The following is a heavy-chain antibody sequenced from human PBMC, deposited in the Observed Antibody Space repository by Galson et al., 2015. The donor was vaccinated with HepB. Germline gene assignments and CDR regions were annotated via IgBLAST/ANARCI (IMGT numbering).Heavy chain of an antibody. CDR3: ARSLYMTTVVTPLDY. CDR2: IYYSGST. CDR1: GDSISSSY. J-gene: IGHJ4*02. Sequence: ETLSLTCIVSGDSISSSYWSWIRQPPGKGLEWIGYIYYSGSTNYNPSLKSRVTISVDTSKNQFSLKLSSVTAADTAVYYCARSLYMTTVVTPLDYWGQGTLVTVSS. V-gene: IGHV4-59*01. D-gene: IGHD4-23*01.